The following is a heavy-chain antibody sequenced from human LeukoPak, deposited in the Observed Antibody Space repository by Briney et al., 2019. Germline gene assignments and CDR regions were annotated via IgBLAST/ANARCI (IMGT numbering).Heavy chain of an antibody. V-gene: IGHV1-2*06. D-gene: IGHD7-27*01. J-gene: IGHJ4*02. CDR2: INPNSGDT. CDR3: ARDLSSTSNWELDY. Sequence: ASVKVSSKASGYTFTGYFMHWVRQAPGQGLEWMGRINPNSGDTEYAQTFQGRVTMTRDTSISTAYMDLSRLRSDDTAVYYCARDLSSTSNWELDYWGQGTLVAVSS. CDR1: GYTFTGYF.